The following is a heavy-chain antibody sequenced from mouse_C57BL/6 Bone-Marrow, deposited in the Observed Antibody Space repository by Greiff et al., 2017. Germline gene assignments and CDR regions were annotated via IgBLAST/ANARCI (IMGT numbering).Heavy chain of an antibody. J-gene: IGHJ2*01. V-gene: IGHV1-50*01. Sequence: QVQLQQPGAELVKPGASVKLSCKASGYTFTSYWMQWVKQRPGQGLEWIGEIDPSDSTPNYNQKFKGKATLTVDTSSSPAYMQLIRLTSEDSAVYYCARGGYYGSYFDYWGQGTTLTVSS. D-gene: IGHD1-1*01. CDR2: IDPSDSTP. CDR1: GYTFTSYW. CDR3: ARGGYYGSYFDY.